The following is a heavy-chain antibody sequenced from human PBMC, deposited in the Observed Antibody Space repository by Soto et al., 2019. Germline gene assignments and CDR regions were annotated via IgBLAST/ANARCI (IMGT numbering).Heavy chain of an antibody. Sequence: SETPSLTCTVSGGSISSGENFWNWIRQSPGKGLEWIGYIHHSGSTYYNPSLKSRLTISVDTSKNQISLKLNSVTAADTAVYYCARDTGTYPYYFDYWGQGTLVTVSS. CDR2: IHHSGST. V-gene: IGHV4-30-4*01. J-gene: IGHJ4*02. CDR1: GGSISSGENF. CDR3: ARDTGTYPYYFDY. D-gene: IGHD1-26*01.